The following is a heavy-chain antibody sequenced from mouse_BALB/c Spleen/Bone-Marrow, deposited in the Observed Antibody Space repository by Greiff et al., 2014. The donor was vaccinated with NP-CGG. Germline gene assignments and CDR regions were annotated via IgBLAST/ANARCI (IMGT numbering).Heavy chain of an antibody. J-gene: IGHJ4*01. CDR1: GYTFTTYT. CDR3: ARVYGNYDAMDY. CDR2: INPSSGYT. Sequence: LQESGAELARPEASVKMSCRASGYTFTTYTMHWVKQRPGQGLEWIGYINPSSGYTYYNQKFKDKATLTADKSSSAAYLQLSSLTSEDSAVYYCARVYGNYDAMDYWGQGTSVTVSS. D-gene: IGHD2-1*01. V-gene: IGHV1-4*01.